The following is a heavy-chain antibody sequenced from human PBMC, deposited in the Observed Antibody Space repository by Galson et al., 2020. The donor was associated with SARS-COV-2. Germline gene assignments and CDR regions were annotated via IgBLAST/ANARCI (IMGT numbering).Heavy chain of an antibody. J-gene: IGHJ6*02. Sequence: SETLSITCTVSGGSISSSSYYWGWIRQPPGKGLEWIGSIYYSGSTYYNPSLKSRVTISVDTSKNQFSLKLSSVTAADTAVYYCAREDNGESAVYYYYYGMDVWGQGTTVTVSS. D-gene: IGHD3-10*01. CDR1: GGSISSSSYY. CDR3: AREDNGESAVYYYYYGMDV. V-gene: IGHV4-39*07. CDR2: IYYSGST.